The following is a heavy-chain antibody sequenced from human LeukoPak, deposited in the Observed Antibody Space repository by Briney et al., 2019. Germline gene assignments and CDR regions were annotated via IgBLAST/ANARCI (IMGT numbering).Heavy chain of an antibody. J-gene: IGHJ4*02. D-gene: IGHD2/OR15-2a*01. V-gene: IGHV3-43*02. CDR2: VSGDGDTT. Sequence: GGSLRLSCAASGFNFRDFSMHWVPQVPGRGLEWVSLVSGDGDTTHYADSVRGRFTISRDNNKNSLFLQMNSLRVEDTAFYYCAKGNNSLSFNFDYWGQGALVTVSS. CDR1: GFNFRDFS. CDR3: AKGNNSLSFNFDY.